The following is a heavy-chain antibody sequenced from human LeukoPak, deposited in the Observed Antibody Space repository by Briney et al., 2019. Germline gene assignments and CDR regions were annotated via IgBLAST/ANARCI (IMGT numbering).Heavy chain of an antibody. V-gene: IGHV4-34*01. Sequence: PSETLSLTCAVYGGSFSGYYWSWIRQPPGKGLEWLGEINHSGSTNYNPSLKSRVTISVDTSKNQFSLKLSSVTAADTAVYYCARGRGITMIVVVTRGGYYFDYWGQGTLVTVSS. D-gene: IGHD3-22*01. CDR2: INHSGST. CDR3: ARGRGITMIVVVTRGGYYFDY. CDR1: GGSFSGYY. J-gene: IGHJ4*02.